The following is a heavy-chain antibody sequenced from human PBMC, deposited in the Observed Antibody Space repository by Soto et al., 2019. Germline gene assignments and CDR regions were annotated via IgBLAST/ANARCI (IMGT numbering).Heavy chain of an antibody. Sequence: GGSLRLSCAASGFTFSDYYMSWIRQAPGKGLEWVSYISSSSTYINYADSVKGRFTISRDNAKNSLYLQMNSLRAEDTAVYYCARDQYSNYGRFWDVWGQGTTVTVSS. CDR3: ARDQYSNYGRFWDV. D-gene: IGHD4-4*01. CDR2: ISSSSTYI. J-gene: IGHJ6*02. CDR1: GFTFSDYY. V-gene: IGHV3-11*06.